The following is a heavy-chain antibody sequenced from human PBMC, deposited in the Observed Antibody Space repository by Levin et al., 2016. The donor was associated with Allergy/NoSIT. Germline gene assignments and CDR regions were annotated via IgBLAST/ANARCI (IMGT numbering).Heavy chain of an antibody. Sequence: SVKVSCKASGDTFNNYVVTWVRQAPGQGLEWMGRIIPFLGLTNYAKKFQGRVTISAHTSTNTAYMEVTSLRSADTAMYYCATAPYGDYGDYFDFWGQGTLVIVSS. J-gene: IGHJ4*02. CDR3: ATAPYGDYGDYFDF. CDR2: IIPFLGLT. D-gene: IGHD4-17*01. V-gene: IGHV1-69*04. CDR1: GDTFNNYV.